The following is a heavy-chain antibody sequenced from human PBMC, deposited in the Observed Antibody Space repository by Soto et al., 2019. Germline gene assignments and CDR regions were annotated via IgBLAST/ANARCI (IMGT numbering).Heavy chain of an antibody. J-gene: IGHJ4*02. CDR3: ARGSIVVVPAASQYYFDY. V-gene: IGHV1-2*04. CDR2: INPNSGGT. D-gene: IGHD2-2*01. Sequence: QVQLVQSGAEVKKPGASVKVSCKASGYTFTGYYMHWVRQAPGQGLEWMGWINPNSGGTNYAQQLQGWVTMTRDTSISTAYMELSRLRSDDTAVYYCARGSIVVVPAASQYYFDYWGQGTLVTVSS. CDR1: GYTFTGYY.